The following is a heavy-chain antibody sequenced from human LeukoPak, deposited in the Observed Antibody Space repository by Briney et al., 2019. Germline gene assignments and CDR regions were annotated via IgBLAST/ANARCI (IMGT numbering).Heavy chain of an antibody. CDR2: INSRSTTL. J-gene: IGHJ4*02. V-gene: IGHV3-48*01. CDR1: GFTFTYYP. D-gene: IGHD6-19*01. CDR3: ARGTYSSGWLEFSDFDF. Sequence: PGGSLRLSCAASGFTFTYYPMHWVRQAPGKGLEWVSYINSRSTTLYYADSVKGRFTISRDNAMNSLYLEINSLRAEDTAVYYCARGTYSSGWLEFSDFDFWGQGILVTVSS.